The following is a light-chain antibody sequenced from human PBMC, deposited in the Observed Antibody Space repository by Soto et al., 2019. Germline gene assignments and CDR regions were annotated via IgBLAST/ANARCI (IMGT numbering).Light chain of an antibody. Sequence: QSVLTQPPSASGSPGQSLTISCTGTSSDVGFYNFVSWYQQRPGKAPKLVIYEVTKRPSGVPDRFSGSKSGSTASLTVSGLQAEDEADYYCNSYTSNNTYVFGTGTKVTV. J-gene: IGLJ1*01. CDR3: NSYTSNNTYV. CDR1: SSDVGFYNF. CDR2: EVT. V-gene: IGLV2-8*01.